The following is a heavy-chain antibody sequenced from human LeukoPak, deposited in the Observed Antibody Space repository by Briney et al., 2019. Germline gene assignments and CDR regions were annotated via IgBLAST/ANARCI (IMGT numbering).Heavy chain of an antibody. V-gene: IGHV4-34*01. CDR3: ANDRGDSSAFDI. Sequence: SETLSLTCAVYGGSFSGYYWSWIRQPPGKGLEWIGEINHSGSTNYNPSLKSRVTISVDTSKNQFSLKLNSVTAADTAVYYCANDRGDSSAFDIWGQGTMVTVSS. J-gene: IGHJ3*02. CDR2: INHSGST. D-gene: IGHD2-21*02. CDR1: GGSFSGYY.